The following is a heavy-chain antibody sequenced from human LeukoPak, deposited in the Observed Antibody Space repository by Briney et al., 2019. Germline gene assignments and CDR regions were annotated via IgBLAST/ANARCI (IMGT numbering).Heavy chain of an antibody. CDR2: IYYSGST. CDR3: ARGVGSSSSLSWFDP. V-gene: IGHV4-59*01. Sequence: SETLSLTCTVSGGSISSYYWSWVRQPPGKELEWIGYIYYSGSTNYNPSLMSRVTISVDTSKNQFSLKLNSVTAADTAVYYCARGVGSSSSLSWFDPWGQGTLVTVSS. J-gene: IGHJ5*02. CDR1: GGSISSYY. D-gene: IGHD6-6*01.